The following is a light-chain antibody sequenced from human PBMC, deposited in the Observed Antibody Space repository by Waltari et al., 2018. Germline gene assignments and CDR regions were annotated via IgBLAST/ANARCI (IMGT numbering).Light chain of an antibody. CDR1: SSHVGGYNY. Sequence: QSALTQPRSVSGSPRQSVTISCPGTSSHVGGYNYVPWYQQHPGKAPRLMIYDVNKRPSGVPDRFSGSKSGNTASLTISGLQAEDEADYYCCSYASSYTLVFGGGTKVTVL. CDR2: DVN. V-gene: IGLV2-11*01. CDR3: CSYASSYTLV. J-gene: IGLJ2*01.